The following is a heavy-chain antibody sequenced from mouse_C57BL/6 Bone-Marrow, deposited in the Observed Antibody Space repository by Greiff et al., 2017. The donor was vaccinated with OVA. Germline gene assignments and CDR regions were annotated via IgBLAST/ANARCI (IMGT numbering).Heavy chain of an antibody. J-gene: IGHJ4*01. V-gene: IGHV14-3*01. Sequence: EVKLMESVAELVRPGASVKLSCTASGFNIKNTYMHWVQQRPEQGLEWIGRIDPANGNTKYAPKFQGQSTITADTTSNTAYQQLSSLTSEDTAIYYCAWGKAMDYWGQGTPVTVSA. D-gene: IGHD2-1*01. CDR1: GFNIKNTY. CDR2: IDPANGNT. CDR3: AWGKAMDY.